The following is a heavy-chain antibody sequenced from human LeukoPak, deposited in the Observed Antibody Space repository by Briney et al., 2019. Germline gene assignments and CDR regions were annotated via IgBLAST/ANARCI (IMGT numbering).Heavy chain of an antibody. Sequence: PSETLSLTCTVSGGSISSGDYYWSWIRQPPGKGLEWIGYTCYSGSTYYNPSLKSRVTISVDTSKNQFSLKLSSVTAADTAVYYCARGGDYYDSSGYYRGLAFDIWGQGTMVTVSS. CDR3: ARGGDYYDSSGYYRGLAFDI. CDR2: TCYSGST. V-gene: IGHV4-30-4*08. CDR1: GGSISSGDYY. D-gene: IGHD3-22*01. J-gene: IGHJ3*02.